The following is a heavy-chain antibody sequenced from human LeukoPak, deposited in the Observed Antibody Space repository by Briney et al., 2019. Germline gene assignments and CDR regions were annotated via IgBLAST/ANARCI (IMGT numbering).Heavy chain of an antibody. CDR3: AKRVGESYSSSWYEDY. CDR1: GFTFSSYG. CDR2: IRYDGSNK. Sequence: GGSLRLSCAASGFTFSSYGMHWVRQAPGKGLEWVAFIRYDGSNKYYADSVKGRFTISRDNSKNTLYLQMNSLRAEDTAVYYCAKRVGESYSSSWYEDYWGQGTLVTVSS. D-gene: IGHD6-13*01. J-gene: IGHJ4*02. V-gene: IGHV3-30*02.